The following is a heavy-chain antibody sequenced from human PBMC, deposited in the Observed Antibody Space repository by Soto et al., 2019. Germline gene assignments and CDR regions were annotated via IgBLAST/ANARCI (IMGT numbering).Heavy chain of an antibody. CDR3: ARDTSGWSLNGLDV. CDR2: INPGGGSA. V-gene: IGHV1-46*01. D-gene: IGHD6-19*01. J-gene: IGHJ6*02. CDR1: GSAITRYY. Sequence: QVDLVQSGAEVKKPGASVTISCKASGSAITRYYIHWVRQAPGRGLEWMGIINPGGGSASYAQKFQDRVNIDEDTSTVTVYMDLSSLRTEDTAVYYCARDTSGWSLNGLDVWGQGTTVNVSS.